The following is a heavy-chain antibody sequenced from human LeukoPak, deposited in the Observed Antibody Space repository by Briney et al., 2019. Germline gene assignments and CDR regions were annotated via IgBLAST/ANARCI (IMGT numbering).Heavy chain of an antibody. CDR3: AMLKYYGSGSYGP. CDR1: GFTFSSYW. V-gene: IGHV3-74*01. D-gene: IGHD3-10*01. J-gene: IGHJ5*02. CDR2: INSDGSST. Sequence: GGSLRLSCAASGFTFSSYWMHWVRQAPGKGLVWVSRINSDGSSTSYADSGKGRFTISRDNAKNTLYLQMNSVRAEDTAVYYCAMLKYYGSGSYGPWGQGTLVTVSS.